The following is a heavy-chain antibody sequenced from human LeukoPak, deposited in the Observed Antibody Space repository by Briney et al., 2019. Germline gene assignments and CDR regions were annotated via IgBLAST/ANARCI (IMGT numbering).Heavy chain of an antibody. V-gene: IGHV3-48*01. CDR1: GFTFSSYS. D-gene: IGHD6-13*01. Sequence: GGSLRLSCAASGFTFSSYSMNWVRQAPGKGLEWVSYISSSSSTIYYADSVKGRFTISRDNAKNSLYLQMNSLRAEDTAVYYRAREIAILAAAGDYWGQGTLVTVSS. CDR2: ISSSSSTI. CDR3: AREIAILAAAGDY. J-gene: IGHJ4*02.